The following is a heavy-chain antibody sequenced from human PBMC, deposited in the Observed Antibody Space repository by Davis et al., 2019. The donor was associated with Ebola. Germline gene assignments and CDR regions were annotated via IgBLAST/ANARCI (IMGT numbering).Heavy chain of an antibody. Sequence: GESLKISCTASGFTVTSTSMNWVRQAPGGGLEWVSAIYDADTARYADSVKGRFTISRDKNTLYLQMNILRADDTALYYCARYSQRGDECYWGQGTLVTVSS. D-gene: IGHD3-3*02. J-gene: IGHJ4*02. CDR3: ARYSQRGDECY. CDR2: IYDADTA. CDR1: GFTVTSTS. V-gene: IGHV3-53*01.